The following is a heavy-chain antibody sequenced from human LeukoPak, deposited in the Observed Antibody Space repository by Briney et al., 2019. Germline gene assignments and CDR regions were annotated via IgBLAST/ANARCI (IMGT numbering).Heavy chain of an antibody. Sequence: SETLSLTCTVSGYSISSGYYWGWIRQPPGKGLEWIGSIYHSGSTYYNPSLKSRVTISVDTSKNQFSLRLSSVTAADTAVYYCATLGYCSSTSCYTDDYWGQGTLVTVSS. V-gene: IGHV4-38-2*02. CDR2: IYHSGST. CDR3: ATLGYCSSTSCYTDDY. D-gene: IGHD2-2*02. J-gene: IGHJ4*02. CDR1: GYSISSGYY.